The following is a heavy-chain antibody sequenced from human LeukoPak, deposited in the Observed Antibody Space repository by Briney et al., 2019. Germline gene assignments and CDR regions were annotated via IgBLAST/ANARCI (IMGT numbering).Heavy chain of an antibody. J-gene: IGHJ1*01. CDR2: ISSSSYI. CDR3: ARDVGITARTEYFQH. Sequence: GGSLRLSCAASGFTFSSYSMNWVRQAPGKGLEWVSSISSSSYIYYADSVKGRFTISRDNAKNSLYLQMNSLRAEDTAVYYCARDVGITARTEYFQHWGQGTLVTVSS. CDR1: GFTFSSYS. D-gene: IGHD6-6*01. V-gene: IGHV3-21*01.